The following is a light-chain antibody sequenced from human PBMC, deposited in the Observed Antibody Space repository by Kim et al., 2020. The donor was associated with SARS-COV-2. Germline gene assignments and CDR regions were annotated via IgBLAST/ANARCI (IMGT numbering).Light chain of an antibody. CDR2: SNN. V-gene: IGLV1-44*01. J-gene: IGLJ3*02. CDR3: AAWDDSLSGPV. Sequence: QSVLTQPPSVSGTPGQRVTISCAGSSSNIETNTVNWYQQLPGTAPKLLIFSNNQRPSGVPDRFSGSKSGTSASLAISGLQSEDDADYYCAAWDDSLSGPVFGGGTQLTVL. CDR1: SSNIETNT.